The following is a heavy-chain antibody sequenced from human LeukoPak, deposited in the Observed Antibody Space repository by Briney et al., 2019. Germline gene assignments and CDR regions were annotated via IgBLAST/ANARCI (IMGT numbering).Heavy chain of an antibody. D-gene: IGHD6-19*01. CDR2: ISDSGDIT. CDR1: GFVFSNQA. CDR3: AKDARRTSGWYFFDY. V-gene: IGHV3-23*01. J-gene: IGHJ4*02. Sequence: GRSLRLSCAASGFVFSNQAMGWVRQASGKGLDWVSVISDSGDITYYADSVKGQFTISRDNSKNTLFLQMNSLRADDTAVYYCAKDARRTSGWYFFDYWGQGTLVTVSS.